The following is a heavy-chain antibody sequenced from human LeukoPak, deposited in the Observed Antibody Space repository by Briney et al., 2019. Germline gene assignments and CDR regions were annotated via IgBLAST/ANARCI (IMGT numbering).Heavy chain of an antibody. CDR1: GGSISSSNYY. J-gene: IGHJ3*02. D-gene: IGHD3-3*01. CDR3: ARGYYDFWSGHPWGAFDI. Sequence: PSETLSLTCTVSGGSISSSNYYWGWIRQPPGKGLEWIGSIYHSGSTYYNPSLKSRVTISVDTSKNQFSLKLSSVTAADTAVYYCARGYYDFWSGHPWGAFDIWGQGTMVTVSS. CDR2: IYHSGST. V-gene: IGHV4-39*07.